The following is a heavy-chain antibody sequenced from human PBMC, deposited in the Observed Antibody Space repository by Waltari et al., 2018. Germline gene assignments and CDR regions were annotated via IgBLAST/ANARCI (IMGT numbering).Heavy chain of an antibody. Sequence: QLQLQESGPGLVKPSETLSLTCTVSGGSVSSSSYYWGWIRQPPGKGREWMGRIIPILGIANYAHKFQGRVTITADKSTSTAYMELSSLRSEDTAVYYCARDVYSSGWYGYYGMDVWGQGTTVTVSS. CDR2: IIPILGIA. CDR3: ARDVYSSGWYGYYGMDV. D-gene: IGHD6-19*01. CDR1: GGSVSSSS. J-gene: IGHJ6*02. V-gene: IGHV1-69*09.